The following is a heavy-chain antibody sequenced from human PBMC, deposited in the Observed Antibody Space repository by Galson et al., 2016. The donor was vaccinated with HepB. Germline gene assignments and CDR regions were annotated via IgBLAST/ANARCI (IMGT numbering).Heavy chain of an antibody. D-gene: IGHD3-9*01. CDR1: GFVFSTYN. J-gene: IGHJ6*04. V-gene: IGHV3-21*01. CDR3: ARAGVRYLDWVKSSSYGMDV. Sequence: SLRLSCAASGFVFSTYNMNWVRQAPGKGLGWVSSISSRGHYYADSVKGRYTISRDNAKNSLYLQLNRLRAEDTAGYYCARAGVRYLDWVKSSSYGMDVWGKGTTVTVSS. CDR2: ISSRGHY.